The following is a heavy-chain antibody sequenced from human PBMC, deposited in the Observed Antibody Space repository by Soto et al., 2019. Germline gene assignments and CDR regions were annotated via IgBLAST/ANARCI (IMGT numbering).Heavy chain of an antibody. Sequence: QVQLVQSGAEVKKPGSSVKVSCKASGGTFSSYTISWVRQAPGQGLEWMGRIIPILGIANYAQKVQGRVTIISDNSTSTAYMELSSLRYGDTAVYYCERDYDSSGDYDRWGQGTLVSVS. CDR1: GGTFSSYT. CDR3: ERDYDSSGDYDR. D-gene: IGHD3-22*01. J-gene: IGHJ5*02. V-gene: IGHV1-69*08. CDR2: IIPILGIA.